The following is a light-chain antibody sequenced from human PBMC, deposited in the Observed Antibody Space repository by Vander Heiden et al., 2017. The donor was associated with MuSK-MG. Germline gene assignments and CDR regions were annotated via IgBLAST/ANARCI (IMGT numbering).Light chain of an antibody. CDR3: EKDTGARLT. J-gene: IGKJ4*01. Sequence: DIQMTQSPSSLSASVGDRVTITCRASQGISNYLAWYQQKPGKVPELLIYAASTLQSGVQSRLRRTGSGTDFTLTINSLHPEDVATYYCEKDTGARLTFGGGTNAELK. V-gene: IGKV1-27*01. CDR2: AAS. CDR1: QGISNY.